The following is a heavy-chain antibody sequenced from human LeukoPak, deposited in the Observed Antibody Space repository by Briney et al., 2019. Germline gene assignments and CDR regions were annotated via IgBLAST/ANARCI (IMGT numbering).Heavy chain of an antibody. V-gene: IGHV3-23*01. J-gene: IGHJ4*02. CDR2: SSGSGGST. D-gene: IGHD4-17*01. CDR1: GFTFSSYA. CDR3: AKSWRYGDYQRARYFDY. Sequence: PLRSLRLSCAASGFTFSSYAMSWVRQVPGKGLEWVSASSGSGGSTYYADSVKGRFTISRDNSKNTLYLQMNSLRAEDTAVYYCAKSWRYGDYQRARYFDYWGQGTLVTVSS.